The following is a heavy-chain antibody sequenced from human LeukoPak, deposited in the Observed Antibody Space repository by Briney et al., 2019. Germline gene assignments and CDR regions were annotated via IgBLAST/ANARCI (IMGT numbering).Heavy chain of an antibody. V-gene: IGHV3-33*01. CDR1: GFTFSSYG. CDR2: IWYDGSNK. D-gene: IGHD3-3*01. Sequence: PGGALRLSCAASGFTFSSYGMHWVRQAPGKGLEWVAIIWYDGSNKYYADSVKGRFTISRDNSKNALYLQVNSLRAEDTAVYYCARDGSFWRGYPYYFDYWGQGTLVTAFS. J-gene: IGHJ4*02. CDR3: ARDGSFWRGYPYYFDY.